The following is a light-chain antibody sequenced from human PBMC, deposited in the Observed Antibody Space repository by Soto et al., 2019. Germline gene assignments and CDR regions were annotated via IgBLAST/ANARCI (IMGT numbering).Light chain of an antibody. CDR3: IRSVQPPIT. V-gene: IGKV3-15*01. Sequence: EIVLTQSPGTMSLSPRERDTLSCRPSQTVSSNYLVWYQQKPGQAPRLLIYGASTRATGIPARFSGSGSGTEFTLTISSLQSEDFGVYYCIRSVQPPITFGQGTRLEIK. CDR2: GAS. J-gene: IGKJ5*01. CDR1: QTVSSN.